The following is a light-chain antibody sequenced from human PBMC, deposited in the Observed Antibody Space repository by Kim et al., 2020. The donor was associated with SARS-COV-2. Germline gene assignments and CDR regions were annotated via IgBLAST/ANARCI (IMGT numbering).Light chain of an antibody. Sequence: SLGPGESATLTCRASQSVSSDLAWYQQNPGQGPRILSYDASNRATGIPARFSGSGSGIDFTLTISSLEPEDFAVYYCQQRSNWLTFGGGTKVEIK. CDR2: DAS. CDR3: QQRSNWLT. J-gene: IGKJ4*01. V-gene: IGKV3-11*01. CDR1: QSVSSD.